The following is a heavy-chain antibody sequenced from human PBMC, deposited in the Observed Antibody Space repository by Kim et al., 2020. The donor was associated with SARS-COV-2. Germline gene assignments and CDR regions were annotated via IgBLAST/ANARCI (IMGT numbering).Heavy chain of an antibody. CDR1: GGSISSGGYY. D-gene: IGHD6-13*01. CDR3: ARFIAAAGRDAFDI. J-gene: IGHJ3*02. CDR2: IYYSGST. Sequence: SETLSLTCTVSGGSISSGGYYWSWIRQHPGKGLEWIGYIYYSGSTYYNPSLKSRVTISVDTSKNQFSLKLSSVTAADTAVYYCARFIAAAGRDAFDIWGQGTMVTVSS. V-gene: IGHV4-31*03.